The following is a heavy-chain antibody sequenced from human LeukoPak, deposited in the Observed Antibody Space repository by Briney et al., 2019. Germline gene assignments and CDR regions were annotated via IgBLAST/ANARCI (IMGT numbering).Heavy chain of an antibody. J-gene: IGHJ4*02. CDR3: AKDIYRGLDMATRPDY. Sequence: GGSLRLYCAASGFTFDYYVMHWVRQAPGKGLEWVSLISGVPGSTYYADSVKGRFTISRDDSKNSLYLQMNSLRTEDTAFYYCAKDIYRGLDMATRPDYWGQGTLVTVSS. D-gene: IGHD5-24*01. V-gene: IGHV3-43*02. CDR2: ISGVPGST. CDR1: GFTFDYYV.